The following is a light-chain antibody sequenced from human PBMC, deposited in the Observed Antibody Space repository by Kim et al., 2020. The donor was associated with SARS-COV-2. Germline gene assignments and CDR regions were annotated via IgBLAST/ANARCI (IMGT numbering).Light chain of an antibody. CDR2: GAS. Sequence: LSPGERVTLSCRASLNISNSYLAWYQQKPGQTPRLLIYGASSRATGIPDRFSGSGSGTDFSLSISRLQPEDFAVYYCQQYASSPRTFGQGTKLEI. V-gene: IGKV3-20*01. J-gene: IGKJ2*01. CDR3: QQYASSPRT. CDR1: LNISNSY.